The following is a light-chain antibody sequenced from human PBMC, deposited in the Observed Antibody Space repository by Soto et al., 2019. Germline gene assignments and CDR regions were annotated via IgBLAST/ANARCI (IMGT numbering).Light chain of an antibody. CDR2: SAS. CDR3: QHYNNAPDT. Sequence: DIQMTQSPSSLSASVGDRVTITCRASQGISNYLAWYQQKPGKVPKLLIYSASTLQSGVPSRFSGSGSGTDFTLTISTLEPEDVATYYCQHYNNAPDTFGQGTKLEIK. V-gene: IGKV1-27*01. CDR1: QGISNY. J-gene: IGKJ2*01.